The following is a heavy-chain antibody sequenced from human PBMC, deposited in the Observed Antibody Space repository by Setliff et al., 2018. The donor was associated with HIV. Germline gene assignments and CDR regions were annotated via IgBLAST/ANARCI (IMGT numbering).Heavy chain of an antibody. CDR3: ARMESTRPPRGLDY. J-gene: IGHJ4*02. D-gene: IGHD6-6*01. Sequence: PSETLSLTCTVSGGSISSYYWSWIRQPPGKGLEWIGSIYFSGRTYYNPSLKSRVTISVDTSKNQFSLKLISVTAADTAVYYCARMESTRPPRGLDYWGQGALVTSPQ. CDR1: GGSISSYY. V-gene: IGHV4-59*05. CDR2: IYFSGRT.